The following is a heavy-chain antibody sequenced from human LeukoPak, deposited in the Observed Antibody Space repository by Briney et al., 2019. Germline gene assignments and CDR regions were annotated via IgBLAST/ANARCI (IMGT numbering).Heavy chain of an antibody. CDR1: GFTFSSYA. CDR2: ISYDGSNK. V-gene: IGHV3-30-3*01. J-gene: IGHJ3*02. D-gene: IGHD3-10*01. CDR3: ASPNRALAFDI. Sequence: GRSLRLSCAASGFTFSSYAMHWVRQAPGKGLEWVAVISYDGSNKYYADSVKGRFTISRDNSKNTLYLQMNSLRAEDTAVYYCASPNRALAFDIWGQGTMVTVSS.